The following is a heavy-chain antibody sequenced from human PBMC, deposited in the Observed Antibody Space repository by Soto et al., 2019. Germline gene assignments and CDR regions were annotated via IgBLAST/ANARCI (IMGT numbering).Heavy chain of an antibody. J-gene: IGHJ2*01. V-gene: IGHV4-31*03. D-gene: IGHD4-4*01. CDR2: IYYSGST. CDR3: ARELPDDYSNYSFDL. CDR1: GGSISSGGYY. Sequence: QVQLQESGPGLVKPSQTLSLTCTVSGGSISSGGYYWSWIRQHPGKGLEWIGYIYYSGSTYYNPALKSRVTISVDTSKNQFSLKLSSVTAADTAVYYCARELPDDYSNYSFDLWGRGTLVTVSS.